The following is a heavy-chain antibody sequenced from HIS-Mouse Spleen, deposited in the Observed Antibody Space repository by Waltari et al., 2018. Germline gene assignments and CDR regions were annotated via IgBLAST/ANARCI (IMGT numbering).Heavy chain of an antibody. Sequence: QVQLVQSGAEVKKPGASVKVSCKASGYTFTGYYMHWVRQAPGQGPGWMGRIKPKSGGTNHAKKVPGRVTMTREKFIKTGYMELGRLRSDDTAVYYCAGVDGTTHAFDIWGQGTMVTVSS. CDR3: AGVDGTTHAFDI. V-gene: IGHV1-2*02. CDR1: GYTFTGYY. CDR2: IKPKSGGT. J-gene: IGHJ3*02. D-gene: IGHD1-26*01.